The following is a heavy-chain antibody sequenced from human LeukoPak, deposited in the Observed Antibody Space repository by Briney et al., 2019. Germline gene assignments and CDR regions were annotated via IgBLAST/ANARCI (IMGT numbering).Heavy chain of an antibody. Sequence: ASVKVSCKASRYTFTSYDINWVRQATGQGLEWMGWMNPNSGNTGYAQKFQGRVTMTRNTSISTAYMELSSLRSEDTAVYYCARAPAAGTDFFDYWGQGTLVTVSS. D-gene: IGHD6-13*01. CDR3: ARAPAAGTDFFDY. CDR2: MNPNSGNT. J-gene: IGHJ4*02. V-gene: IGHV1-8*01. CDR1: RYTFTSYD.